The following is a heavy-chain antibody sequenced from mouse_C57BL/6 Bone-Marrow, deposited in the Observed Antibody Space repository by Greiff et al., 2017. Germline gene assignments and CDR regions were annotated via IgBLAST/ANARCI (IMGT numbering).Heavy chain of an antibody. V-gene: IGHV8-8*01. CDR3: ARTTVAPYYAMDY. Sequence: QVTLKESGPGILQPSQTLSLTCSFSGFSLSTFGMGVGWIRQPSGKGLEWLAPIWWDDDKYYNPALKRRLTISKDTSKNQVFLKIANVDTADTATYYCARTTVAPYYAMDYWGQGTSVTVSS. D-gene: IGHD1-1*01. CDR2: IWWDDDK. J-gene: IGHJ4*01. CDR1: GFSLSTFGMG.